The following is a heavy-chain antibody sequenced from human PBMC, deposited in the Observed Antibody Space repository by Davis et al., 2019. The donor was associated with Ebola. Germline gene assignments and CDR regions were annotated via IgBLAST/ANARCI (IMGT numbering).Heavy chain of an antibody. CDR3: ARDQSTSDYAMDV. CDR2: IYYSGST. CDR1: GGSISSGDYY. Sequence: MPSETLSLTCTVSGGSISSGDYYWSWIRQPPGKGLEWIGYIYYSGSTYYNPSLQSRVFISVDTSKNQFSLKLSSVTAADTAVYYCARDQSTSDYAMDVWGKGTTVTVSS. D-gene: IGHD2-2*01. V-gene: IGHV4-30-4*01. J-gene: IGHJ6*04.